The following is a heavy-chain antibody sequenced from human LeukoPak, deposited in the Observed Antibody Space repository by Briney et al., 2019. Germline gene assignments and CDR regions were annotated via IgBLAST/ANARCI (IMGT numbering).Heavy chain of an antibody. J-gene: IGHJ6*03. CDR3: ARVLKKYCSGDDCYRPRGYYYYMEV. Sequence: GASVKVSCKASGYTFTGYYMHWVRQAPGQGLEWVGWINPNSGGTNYAQKFQGRVTMTRDTSISTAYMELSRLRSDDTAVYYCARVLKKYCSGDDCYRPRGYYYYMEVWGKGTTDTVSS. CDR1: GYTFTGYY. V-gene: IGHV1-2*02. D-gene: IGHD2-15*01. CDR2: INPNSGGT.